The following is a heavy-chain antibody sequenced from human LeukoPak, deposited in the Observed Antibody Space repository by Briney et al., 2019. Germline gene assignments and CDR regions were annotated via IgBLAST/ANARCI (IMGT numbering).Heavy chain of an antibody. Sequence: GGSLRLSCAASGFTVSSNYMSWVRQAPGKGLEWVSAISGSGGSTYYADSVKGRFTISRDNSKNTLYLQMNSLRAEDTAVYYCAKDGASGVDYWGQGTLVTVSS. CDR3: AKDGASGVDY. V-gene: IGHV3-23*01. CDR2: ISGSGGST. J-gene: IGHJ4*02. CDR1: GFTVSSNY. D-gene: IGHD3-10*01.